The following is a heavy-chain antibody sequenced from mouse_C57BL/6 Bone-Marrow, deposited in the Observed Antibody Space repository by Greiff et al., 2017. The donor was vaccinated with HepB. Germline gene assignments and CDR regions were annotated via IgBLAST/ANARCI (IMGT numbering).Heavy chain of an antibody. J-gene: IGHJ3*01. V-gene: IGHV1-15*01. CDR3: TPPQLYYYGSSPWFAY. CDR1: GYTFTDYE. Sequence: QVQLQQSGAELVRPGASVTLSCKASGYTFTDYEMHWVKQTPVHGLEWIGAIDPETGGTAYNQKFKGKAILTADKSSSTAYMGLRCLTSGDSAVYYCTPPQLYYYGSSPWFAYWGQGTLVTVSA. D-gene: IGHD1-1*01. CDR2: IDPETGGT.